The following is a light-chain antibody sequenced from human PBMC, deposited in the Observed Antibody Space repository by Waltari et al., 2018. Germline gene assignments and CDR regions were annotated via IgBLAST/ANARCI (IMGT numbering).Light chain of an antibody. CDR1: QSISTY. CDR3: QQSYSSPQT. Sequence: DIQMTQSPSSLSGSVGDRVTITCRASQSISTYLNWYQQKPGKAPKLLISSASSLQSGVPSRFSGSGSGTDFTLTISSLQPEDFATYYCQQSYSSPQTFGQGTKVDIK. J-gene: IGKJ1*01. V-gene: IGKV1-39*01. CDR2: SAS.